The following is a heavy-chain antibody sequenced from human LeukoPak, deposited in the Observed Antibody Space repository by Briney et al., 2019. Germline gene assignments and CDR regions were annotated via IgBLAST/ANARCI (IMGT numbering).Heavy chain of an antibody. CDR2: ISSSSSYI. Sequence: PGGSLRLPCAASGFTFSSYSMNWVRQAPGKGLEWVSSISSSSSYIYYADSVKGRFTISRDNAKNSLYLQMNSLRAEDTAVYYCAREFTVVNPRGFDYWGQGTLVTVSS. J-gene: IGHJ4*02. D-gene: IGHD4-23*01. V-gene: IGHV3-21*01. CDR1: GFTFSSYS. CDR3: AREFTVVNPRGFDY.